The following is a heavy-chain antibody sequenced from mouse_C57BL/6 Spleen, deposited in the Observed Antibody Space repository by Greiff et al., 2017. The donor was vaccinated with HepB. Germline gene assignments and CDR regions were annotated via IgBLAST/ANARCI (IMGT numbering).Heavy chain of an antibody. CDR2: ISYDGSN. D-gene: IGHD4-1*01. J-gene: IGHJ3*01. CDR1: GYSITSGYY. CDR3: ARRGGLGPWFAY. Sequence: DVKLQESGPGLVKPSQSLSLTCSVTGYSITSGYYWNWIRQFPGNKLEWMGYISYDGSNNYNPSLKNRISITRDTSKNQFFLKVNSVTTEDTATYYCARRGGLGPWFAYWGQGTLVTVSA. V-gene: IGHV3-6*01.